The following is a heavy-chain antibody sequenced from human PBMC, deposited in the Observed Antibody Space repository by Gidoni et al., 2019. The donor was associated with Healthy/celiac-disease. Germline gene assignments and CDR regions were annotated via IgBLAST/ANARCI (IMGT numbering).Heavy chain of an antibody. CDR2: ISWDGGST. CDR1: GFTCDDYT. D-gene: IGHD2-2*02. V-gene: IGHV3-43*01. J-gene: IGHJ6*03. CDR3: AKGGYCSSTSCYTTSMDV. Sequence: EVQLVESGGVVVQPGGSLRLSCAASGFTCDDYTMHWVRQAPGKGLEWVSLISWDGGSTYYADSVKGRFTISRDNSKNSLYLQMNSLRTEDTALYYCAKGGYCSSTSCYTTSMDVWGKGTTVTVSS.